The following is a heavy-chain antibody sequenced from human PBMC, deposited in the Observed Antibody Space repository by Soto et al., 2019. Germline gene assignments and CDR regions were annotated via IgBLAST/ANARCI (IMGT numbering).Heavy chain of an antibody. V-gene: IGHV4-38-2*01. Sequence: SENLSLTCSVSGDSISSAYFWAWIRQPPGKGLEWIGSIYHSGTTYYNPSFNSRVTISVDTSKNQFSLKLSSVTAADSAVYDCDRSGDYYDSSGPVKDFDIWGQGRMVTVVS. CDR1: GDSISSAYF. CDR2: IYHSGTT. J-gene: IGHJ3*02. D-gene: IGHD3-22*01. CDR3: DRSGDYYDSSGPVKDFDI.